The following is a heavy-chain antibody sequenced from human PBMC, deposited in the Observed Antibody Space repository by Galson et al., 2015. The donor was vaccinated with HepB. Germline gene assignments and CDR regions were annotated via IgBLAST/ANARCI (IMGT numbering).Heavy chain of an antibody. J-gene: IGHJ4*02. CDR1: GFTFSDYY. CDR2: ISSSSSYT. V-gene: IGHV3-11*05. Sequence: SLRLSCAASGFTFSDYYMSWIRQAPGKGLEWVSYISSSSSYTNYADSVKGRFTISRDNAKNSLYLQMNSLRAEDTAVYYCARDVDPDEVDTAMDGYFDYWGQGTLVTVSS. D-gene: IGHD5-18*01. CDR3: ARDVDPDEVDTAMDGYFDY.